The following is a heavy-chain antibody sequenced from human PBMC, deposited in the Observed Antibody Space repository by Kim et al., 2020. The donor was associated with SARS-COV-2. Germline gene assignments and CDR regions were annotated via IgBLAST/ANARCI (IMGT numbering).Heavy chain of an antibody. CDR3: ARRGARLGPTAFDY. D-gene: IGHD6-6*01. Sequence: AQKLQGRVTMTTDTSTSTAYMELRSLRSDDTAVYYCARRGARLGPTAFDYWGQGTLVTVSS. J-gene: IGHJ4*02. V-gene: IGHV1-18*01.